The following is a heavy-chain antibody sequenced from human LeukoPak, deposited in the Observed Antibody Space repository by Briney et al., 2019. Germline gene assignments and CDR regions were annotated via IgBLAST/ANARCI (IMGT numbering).Heavy chain of an antibody. CDR3: ATWVYDSSGYYYFDY. CDR1: GYTFTSYY. J-gene: IGHJ4*02. CDR2: INPSGGST. D-gene: IGHD3-22*01. V-gene: IGHV1-46*01. Sequence: ASVKVSCKASGYTFTSYYMHWVRQAPGQGLEWMGIINPSGGSTSYAQKFQGRVTMTRDTSTSTVYMELSSLRSEDTAVYYCATWVYDSSGYYYFDYWGQGTLVTVSS.